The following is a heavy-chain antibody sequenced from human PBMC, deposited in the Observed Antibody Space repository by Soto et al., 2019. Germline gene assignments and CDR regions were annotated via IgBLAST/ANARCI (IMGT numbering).Heavy chain of an antibody. CDR2: ISGGGSST. CDR1: GFTFSNYA. J-gene: IGHJ4*02. V-gene: IGHV3-23*01. CDR3: AKVPAYDYVWGTYYYFDY. Sequence: GGSLRLSCAASGFTFSNYAMSWVRQAPGKGLEWVSSISGGGSSTYYADSVRGRFTISRDNSKNTIYLQMNSLRAEDTAVYYCAKVPAYDYVWGTYYYFDYWGLGALVTVSS. D-gene: IGHD3-16*01.